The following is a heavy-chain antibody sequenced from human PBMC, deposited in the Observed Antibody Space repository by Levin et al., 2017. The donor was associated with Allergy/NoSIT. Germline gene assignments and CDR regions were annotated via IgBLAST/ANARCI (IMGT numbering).Heavy chain of an antibody. Sequence: PGGSLRLSCKASGYTFTGYYMHWVRQAPGQGLEWMGWINPNSGGTNYAQKFQGRVTMTRDTSISTAYMELSRLRSDDTAVYYCAAPVGSSSSWYSYWYFDLWGRGTLVTVSS. CDR2: INPNSGGT. J-gene: IGHJ2*01. CDR1: GYTFTGYY. CDR3: AAPVGSSSSWYSYWYFDL. V-gene: IGHV1-2*02. D-gene: IGHD6-6*01.